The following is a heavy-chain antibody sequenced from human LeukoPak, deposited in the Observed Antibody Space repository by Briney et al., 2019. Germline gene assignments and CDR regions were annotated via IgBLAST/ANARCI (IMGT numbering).Heavy chain of an antibody. Sequence: SETLSLTCTVSGYSIRSGFYWGWIRQAPGKGLEWIGSIFQGGTTFYNPSLKSRVIISADTSNNEFSLKLSSVTAADTAVYYCARDDYYDTSLDYWGQGTLVTVSS. CDR1: GYSIRSGFY. V-gene: IGHV4-38-2*02. J-gene: IGHJ4*02. CDR3: ARDDYYDTSLDY. D-gene: IGHD3-22*01. CDR2: IFQGGTT.